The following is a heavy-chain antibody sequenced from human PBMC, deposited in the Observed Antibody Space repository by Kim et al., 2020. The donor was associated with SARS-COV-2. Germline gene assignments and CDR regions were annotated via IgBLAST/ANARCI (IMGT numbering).Heavy chain of an antibody. CDR3: ARGPAKGCSGCSCYRPLDY. V-gene: IGHV7-4-1*02. D-gene: IGHD2-15*01. CDR2: INTNTGNP. CDR1: GYTFTSYA. J-gene: IGHJ4*02. Sequence: ASVKVSCKASGYTFTSYAMNWVRQAPGQGLEWMGWINTNTGNPTYAQGFTGRFVFSLDTSVSTTYLQISSLKAEDTAVYYCARGPAKGCSGCSCYRPLDYWGQGTLVTVSS.